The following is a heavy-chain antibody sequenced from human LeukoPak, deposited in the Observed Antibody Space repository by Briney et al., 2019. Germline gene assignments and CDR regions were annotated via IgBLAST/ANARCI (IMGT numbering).Heavy chain of an antibody. D-gene: IGHD3-10*01. CDR1: GGSISTYY. Sequence: SETLSLTCTVSGGSISTYYWTWIRQPPGKGLEWIGSISYNGSTNNSPSLEGRVTMSVDTSKNQFSLQLSSVTAADTAVYFCARQESSYGSGSYFDYWGQGFLVTVSS. J-gene: IGHJ4*02. CDR3: ARQESSYGSGSYFDY. CDR2: ISYNGST. V-gene: IGHV4-59*08.